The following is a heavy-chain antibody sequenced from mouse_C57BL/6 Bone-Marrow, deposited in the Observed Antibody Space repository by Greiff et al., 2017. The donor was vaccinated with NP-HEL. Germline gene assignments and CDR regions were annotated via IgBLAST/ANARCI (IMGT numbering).Heavy chain of an antibody. D-gene: IGHD2-9*01. CDR3: ARRGPYYGYDGYAMDY. CDR1: GYSITSGYY. Sequence: EVKLVESGPGLVKPSQSLSLTCSVTGYSITSGYYWNWIRQFPGNKLEWMGYISYDGSNNYNPSLKNRISITRDTSKNQFFLKLNSVTTEDTATYYCARRGPYYGYDGYAMDYWGQGTSVTVSS. CDR2: ISYDGSN. V-gene: IGHV3-6*01. J-gene: IGHJ4*01.